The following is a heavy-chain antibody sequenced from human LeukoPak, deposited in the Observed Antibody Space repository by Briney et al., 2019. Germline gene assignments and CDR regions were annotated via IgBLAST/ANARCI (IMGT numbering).Heavy chain of an antibody. CDR2: IYYSGST. V-gene: IGHV4-59*12. D-gene: IGHD6-19*01. Sequence: PSETLSLTCTVSGGSISSYYWSWIRQPPGKGLEWIGYIYYSGSTNYNPSLKSRVTISVDTSKNQFSLKLSSVTAADTAVYYCARLYSSGWYIRDYWGQGTLVTVSS. CDR3: ARLYSSGWYIRDY. CDR1: GGSISSYY. J-gene: IGHJ4*02.